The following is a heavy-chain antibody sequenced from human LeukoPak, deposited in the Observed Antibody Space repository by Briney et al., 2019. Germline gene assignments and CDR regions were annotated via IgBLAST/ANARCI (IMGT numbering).Heavy chain of an antibody. J-gene: IGHJ4*02. CDR3: ARASGIQLWSPGDY. V-gene: IGHV1-18*01. Sequence: ASVKVSCKASGYTFTSYDINWVRQAPGQGLEWMGWISAYNGNTNYAQKLQGRVTMTTDTSTSTAYMELRSLRSDDTAVYYCARASGIQLWSPGDYWGQGTLVTVSS. D-gene: IGHD5-18*01. CDR2: ISAYNGNT. CDR1: GYTFTSYD.